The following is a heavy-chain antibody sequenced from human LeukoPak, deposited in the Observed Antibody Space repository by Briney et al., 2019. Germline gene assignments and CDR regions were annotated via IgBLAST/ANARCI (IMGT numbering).Heavy chain of an antibody. CDR1: RGSSSSSRHY. D-gene: IGHD4-17*01. J-gene: IGHJ3*02. V-gene: IGHV4-39*01. CDR2: IYYSGST. CDR3: AAMPTVTTNAFDI. Sequence: SETLSLTCTVSRGSSSSSRHYWGWIRQPPGKGLEWIANIYYSGSTYYNPSLKGRVTISVDMSRNQYSLKLRSVTAADTAVYYCAAMPTVTTNAFDIWGHGTMVTVSS.